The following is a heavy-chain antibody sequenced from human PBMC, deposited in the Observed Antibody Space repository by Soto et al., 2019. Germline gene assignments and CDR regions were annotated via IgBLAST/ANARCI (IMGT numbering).Heavy chain of an antibody. D-gene: IGHD3-10*01. CDR1: GFTLSSYA. J-gene: IGHJ6*02. Sequence: PGGSLRLSCAASGFTLSSYAMHWVRQAPGKGLEWVAVISYDGSNKYYADSVKGRFTISRDNSKNTLYLQMNSLRAEDTAVYYCARARWLHYYYGMDVWGQGTTVTVSS. CDR3: ARARWLHYYYGMDV. CDR2: ISYDGSNK. V-gene: IGHV3-30-3*01.